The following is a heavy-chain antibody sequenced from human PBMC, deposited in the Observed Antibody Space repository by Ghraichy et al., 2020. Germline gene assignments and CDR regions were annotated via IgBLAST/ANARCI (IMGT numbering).Heavy chain of an antibody. CDR1: GFTFHDYA. J-gene: IGHJ4*01. D-gene: IGHD3-22*01. V-gene: IGHV3-23*01. CDR2: VGGRGFDP. CDR3: TKDLREYSGYIFDS. Sequence: GESLNISCVASGFTFHDYAMSWVRQAPGKGLEWVSSVGGRGFDPYYAESVTGRFTTSRDNSENTLYLQLNSLRVEDTAVYYCTKDLREYSGYIFDSWGQGTLVAVSS.